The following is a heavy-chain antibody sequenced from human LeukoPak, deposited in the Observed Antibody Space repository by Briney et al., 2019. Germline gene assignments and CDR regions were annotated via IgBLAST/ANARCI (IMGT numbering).Heavy chain of an antibody. CDR2: IYYSGST. Sequence: PGGSLRLSCAASGFTFSDYYMSWIRQPPWKGLEWIGSIYYSGSTYYNPSLKSRVTISVDTSKNQFSLKLSSVTAADTAVYYCASFGLVVPAAIGRVAFDIWGQGTMVTVSS. D-gene: IGHD2-2*01. CDR1: GFTFSDYY. CDR3: ASFGLVVPAAIGRVAFDI. J-gene: IGHJ3*02. V-gene: IGHV4-38-2*01.